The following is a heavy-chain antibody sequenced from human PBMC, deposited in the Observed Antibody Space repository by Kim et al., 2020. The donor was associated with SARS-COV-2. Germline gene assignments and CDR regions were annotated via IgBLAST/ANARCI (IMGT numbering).Heavy chain of an antibody. D-gene: IGHD3-10*01. Sequence: LKSRVTISQDTSKNRFSLKMSSVTAADTAVYYCARTFPHCYGSRSWYFDYWSQGSLVTVSS. V-gene: IGHV4-34*01. J-gene: IGHJ4*02. CDR3: ARTFPHCYGSRSWYFDY.